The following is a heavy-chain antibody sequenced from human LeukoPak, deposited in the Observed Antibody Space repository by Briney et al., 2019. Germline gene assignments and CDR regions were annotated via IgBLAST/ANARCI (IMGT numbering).Heavy chain of an antibody. V-gene: IGHV3-21*01. CDR2: ISSSSSYI. CDR1: GFTFSSYS. CDR3: ARDLSLGPYCSGGSCDAFDI. J-gene: IGHJ3*02. Sequence: GGSLRLSCAASGFTFSSYSMNWVRQAPGKGLEWVSSISSSSSYIYYADSVKGRFTISRDNAKNSLYLQMNSLRAEDTAVYYCARDLSLGPYCSGGSCDAFDIWGQGTMVTVSS. D-gene: IGHD2-15*01.